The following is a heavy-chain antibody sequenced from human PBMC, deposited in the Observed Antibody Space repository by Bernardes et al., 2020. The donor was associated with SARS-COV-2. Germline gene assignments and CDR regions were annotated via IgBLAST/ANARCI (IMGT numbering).Heavy chain of an antibody. CDR1: GFTFSSYS. V-gene: IGHV3-64D*06. CDR3: VRGLEAIFGVIDY. CDR2: ISSDGGST. D-gene: IGHD3-3*01. J-gene: IGHJ4*02. Sequence: GGSLRLTCSASGFTFSSYSIHWVRQAPGKGLEYVSAISSDGGSTYHTDSVKGRFTISRDSSKNTLYLQMSSLRAEDTAVYYCVRGLEAIFGVIDYWGQGTLVTVSS.